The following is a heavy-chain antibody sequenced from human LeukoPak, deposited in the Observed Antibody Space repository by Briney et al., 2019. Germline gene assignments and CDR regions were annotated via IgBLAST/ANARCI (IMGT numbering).Heavy chain of an antibody. D-gene: IGHD3-22*01. CDR3: ARDTAYYYDRGDDAFDI. CDR1: GYSFTSYG. CDR2: ISAYNGNT. J-gene: IGHJ3*02. Sequence: GESLKISCKGSGYSFTSYGISWVRQAPGQGLEWMGWISAYNGNTNYAQKLQGRVTTTTDTSTSTAYMELRSLRSDDTAVYYCARDTAYYYDRGDDAFDIWGQGTMVTVSS. V-gene: IGHV1-18*01.